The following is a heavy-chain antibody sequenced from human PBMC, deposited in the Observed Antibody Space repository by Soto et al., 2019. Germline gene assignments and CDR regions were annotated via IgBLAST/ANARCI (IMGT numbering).Heavy chain of an antibody. D-gene: IGHD3-10*01. V-gene: IGHV2-5*02. CDR3: AHTGPTNYYGSGSYLIALEYYFDY. J-gene: IGHJ4*02. Sequence: QITLKESGPTLVKPTQTLTLTCTFSGFSLSTSGVGVGWIRQPPGKALEWLALIYWDDDKRYSPSLKSRLTITKDNSKNQVVLTMTNMDPVDTATYYCAHTGPTNYYGSGSYLIALEYYFDYWGQGTLVTVSS. CDR2: IYWDDDK. CDR1: GFSLSTSGVG.